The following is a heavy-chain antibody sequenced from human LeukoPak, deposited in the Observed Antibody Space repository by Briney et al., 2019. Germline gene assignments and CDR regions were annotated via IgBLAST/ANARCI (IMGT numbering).Heavy chain of an antibody. D-gene: IGHD2-2*01. CDR3: ARDPRIYCSSTSCLIAYYYYYYGMDV. Sequence: KPSETLSLTCAVYGGSFSGYYWGWIRQPPGKGLEWIGEINHSGSTNYNPSLKSRVTISVDTSKNQFSLKLSSVTAADTAVYYCARDPRIYCSSTSCLIAYYYYYYGMDVWGQGTTVTVSS. J-gene: IGHJ6*02. CDR1: GGSFSGYY. V-gene: IGHV4-34*01. CDR2: INHSGST.